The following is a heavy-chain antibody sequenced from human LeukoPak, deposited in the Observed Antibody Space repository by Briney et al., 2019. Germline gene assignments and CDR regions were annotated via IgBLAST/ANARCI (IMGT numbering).Heavy chain of an antibody. Sequence: GGSLRLSCAASGFTFSDYGMNWVRQAPGKGLEWVSYISSSRGSIYYADSVEGRFTISRDNGKNSLYLQMNSLRAEDTAVYYCARALLGLGFDYWGQGTLVTVSS. CDR3: ARALLGLGFDY. J-gene: IGHJ4*02. CDR1: GFTFSDYG. CDR2: ISSSRGSI. D-gene: IGHD3-16*01. V-gene: IGHV3-48*01.